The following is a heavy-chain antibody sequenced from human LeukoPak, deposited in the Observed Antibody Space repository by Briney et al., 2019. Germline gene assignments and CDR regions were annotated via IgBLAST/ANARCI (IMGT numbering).Heavy chain of an antibody. Sequence: ASVKVSCKASGYTFTSYAMNWVRQAPGQGLEWMGWINTNTGNPTYAQGFTGRFVFPLDTSVSTAYLQISSLKAEDTAVYYCASLMKGPDYYYGMDVWGQGTTVTVSS. CDR2: INTNTGNP. V-gene: IGHV7-4-1*02. D-gene: IGHD2-8*01. CDR3: ASLMKGPDYYYGMDV. CDR1: GYTFTSYA. J-gene: IGHJ6*02.